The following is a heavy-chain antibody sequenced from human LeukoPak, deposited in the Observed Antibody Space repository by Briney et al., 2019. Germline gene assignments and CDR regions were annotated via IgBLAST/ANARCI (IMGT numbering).Heavy chain of an antibody. J-gene: IGHJ4*02. CDR1: GLTFSNYG. CDR2: IKQDGSET. D-gene: IGHD3-3*01. CDR3: ARDFWGAYRVDFFDY. V-gene: IGHV3-7*01. Sequence: GGSLRLSCAASGLTFSNYGLSWVRRAPGKGLEWVANIKQDGSETYYVDSVRGRFTISRDNAQNSLYLQMTSLRAEDTAVYYCARDFWGAYRVDFFDYWGQGILVTVSS.